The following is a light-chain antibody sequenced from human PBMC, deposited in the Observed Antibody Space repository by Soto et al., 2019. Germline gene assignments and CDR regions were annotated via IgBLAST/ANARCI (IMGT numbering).Light chain of an antibody. J-gene: IGKJ4*01. CDR1: QSVSAW. CDR3: HQYSSYSLT. Sequence: DIQMTQSPSTLSASVGDRVTISCRASQSVSAWLAWYQQKPGKAPKLLISDASSLKSGVPSRFSGSGYGPEFTLTVSSLQPEDFATYYCHQYSSYSLTVGGGTKVEIK. V-gene: IGKV1-5*01. CDR2: DAS.